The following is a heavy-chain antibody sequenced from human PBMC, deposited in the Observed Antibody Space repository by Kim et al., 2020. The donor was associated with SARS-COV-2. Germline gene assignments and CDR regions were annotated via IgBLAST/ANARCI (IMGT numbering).Heavy chain of an antibody. CDR1: GGSISSYY. CDR2: IYTSGST. V-gene: IGHV4-4*07. J-gene: IGHJ4*02. CDR3: ASVGYYYDSSGYYDYFDY. D-gene: IGHD3-22*01. Sequence: SETLSLTCTVSGGSISSYYWSWIRQPAGKGLEWIGRIYTSGSTNYNPSLKSRVTMSVDTSKNQFSLKLSSVTAADTAVYYCASVGYYYDSSGYYDYFDYWGQGTLVTVSS.